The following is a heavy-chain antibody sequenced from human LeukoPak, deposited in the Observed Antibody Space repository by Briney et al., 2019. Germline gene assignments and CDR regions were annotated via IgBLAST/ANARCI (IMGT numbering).Heavy chain of an antibody. CDR1: GFTFNNYA. Sequence: QPGGSLRLSCAASGFTFNNYAMSWIRQAPGKGLEWVSTISASGGGTHYADSVKGRFTISRDSSKNTMYVQMNSLRVEDTAVYYCAKDWAITMIVVVGDYWGQGTLVTVSS. CDR3: AKDWAITMIVVVGDY. CDR2: ISASGGGT. J-gene: IGHJ4*02. D-gene: IGHD3-22*01. V-gene: IGHV3-23*01.